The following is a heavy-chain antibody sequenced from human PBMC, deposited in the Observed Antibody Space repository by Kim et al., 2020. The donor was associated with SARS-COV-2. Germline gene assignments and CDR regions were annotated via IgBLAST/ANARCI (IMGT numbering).Heavy chain of an antibody. Sequence: GGSLRLSCAASGFTFSGSAMHWVRQASGKGLEWVGRISSNANSYATAYVASGKGRFTISRDDSKNTPYLQMNSLKTEDKAVYYCTVKSAAGQNYYSYYGMYVWGQGATVTVSS. V-gene: IGHV3-73*01. J-gene: IGHJ6*02. CDR2: ISSNANSYAT. D-gene: IGHD6-13*01. CDR3: TVKSAAGQNYYSYYGMYV. CDR1: GFTFSGSA.